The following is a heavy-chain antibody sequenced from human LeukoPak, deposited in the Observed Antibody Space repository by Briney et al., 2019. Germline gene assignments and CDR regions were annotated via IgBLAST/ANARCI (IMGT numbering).Heavy chain of an antibody. CDR2: ISYDGRYT. V-gene: IGHV3-30*04. D-gene: IGHD6-13*01. CDR3: AREAGYIAAAATDYGMDV. CDR1: GFTFSSYV. J-gene: IGHJ6*02. Sequence: GGSLRLSCAASGFTFSSYVLHWVRQAPGKGLEWVALISYDGRYTYCADSVKGRFTISRDNSKNTLYLQMNSLRSEDTAVYYCAREAGYIAAAATDYGMDVWGLGTTVTVSS.